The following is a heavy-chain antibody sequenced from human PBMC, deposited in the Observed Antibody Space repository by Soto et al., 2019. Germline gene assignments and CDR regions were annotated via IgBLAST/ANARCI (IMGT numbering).Heavy chain of an antibody. Sequence: AGGSLRLSCAASGFTFRSYGLSWVRQAPGKGLEWVSDISGSGSNTNYADSVKGRFTISRDNSNNTLFLQMSSLRVEDTAVYYCAKGGVAAARGYFDYWGQGILVTVSS. D-gene: IGHD6-13*01. J-gene: IGHJ4*02. V-gene: IGHV3-23*01. CDR3: AKGGVAAARGYFDY. CDR2: ISGSGSNT. CDR1: GFTFRSYG.